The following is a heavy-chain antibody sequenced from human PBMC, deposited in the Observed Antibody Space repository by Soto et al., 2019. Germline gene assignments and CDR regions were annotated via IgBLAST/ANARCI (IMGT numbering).Heavy chain of an antibody. D-gene: IGHD5-18*01. CDR3: ARERGYSYGYDYYYYYGMDV. V-gene: IGHV3-53*01. CDR1: GFTVSSNY. Sequence: EVPLVESGGGLIQPGGSLRLSCAASGFTVSSNYMSWVRQAPGKGLEWVSVIYSGGSTYYADSVKGRFTISRDNSKNTLYLQMNSLRAEDTAVYYCARERGYSYGYDYYYYYGMDVWGQGTTVTVSS. J-gene: IGHJ6*02. CDR2: IYSGGST.